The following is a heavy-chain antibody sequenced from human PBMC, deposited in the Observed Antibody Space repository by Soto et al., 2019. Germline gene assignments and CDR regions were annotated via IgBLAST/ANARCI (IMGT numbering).Heavy chain of an antibody. J-gene: IGHJ4*02. CDR3: AKGGGSARDFDY. CDR1: GFTFGNYG. V-gene: IGHV3-30*18. D-gene: IGHD1-26*01. CDR2: TSYDGNNK. Sequence: VGSLRLSCTGSGFTFGNYGMHWVRQAPGKGLEWVASTSYDGNNKYYADSLKGRFTISRDNSKKMVYLQMTSLGPEDTAVYYCAKGGGSARDFDYWGQGALVTVSS.